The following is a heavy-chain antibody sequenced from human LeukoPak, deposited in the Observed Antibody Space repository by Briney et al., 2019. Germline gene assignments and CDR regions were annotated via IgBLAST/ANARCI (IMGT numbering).Heavy chain of an antibody. D-gene: IGHD3-22*01. V-gene: IGHV1-24*01. J-gene: IGHJ3*02. CDR1: GYTLTELS. CDR2: FDPEDGET. CDR3: ATSPRGDSSGYYAFDI. Sequence: ASVKVSCKVSGYTLTELSMHWVRQAPGKGLEWTGGFDPEDGETIYAQKFQGRVTMTEDTSTDTAYMELSSLRSEDTAVYYCATSPRGDSSGYYAFDIWGQGTMVTVSS.